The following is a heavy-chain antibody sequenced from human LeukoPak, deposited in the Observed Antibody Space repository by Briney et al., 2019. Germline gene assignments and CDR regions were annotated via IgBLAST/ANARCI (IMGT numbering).Heavy chain of an antibody. Sequence: PGGTLRLSCAASGFTFSTYGMSWVRQAPGKGLEWASAISGSGGSTYYADSVKGRFTISRDNSKNTLYLQMNSLRAEDTAVYYCAKDGFVPPPHSRRSGRPYYYDDWGQGTLVTVSS. J-gene: IGHJ4*02. CDR1: GFTFSTYG. V-gene: IGHV3-23*01. CDR3: AKDGFVPPPHSRRSGRPYYYDD. CDR2: ISGSGGST. D-gene: IGHD1-26*01.